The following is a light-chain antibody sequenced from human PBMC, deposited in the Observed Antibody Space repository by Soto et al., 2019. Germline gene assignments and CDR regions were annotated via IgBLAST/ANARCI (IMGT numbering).Light chain of an antibody. CDR3: QYYGSSPWT. J-gene: IGKJ1*01. V-gene: IGKV3-20*01. CDR1: QSVSSNT. Sequence: EIVLTQSPGTLSLSPGEKGTPSSGPSQSVSSNTLAWYQKKPGQAPRLLIYSAFSRATGIPDRFSGSGSGTDFTLTISRLEPEDFAVYYCQYYGSSPWTFGQGTKVEIK. CDR2: SAF.